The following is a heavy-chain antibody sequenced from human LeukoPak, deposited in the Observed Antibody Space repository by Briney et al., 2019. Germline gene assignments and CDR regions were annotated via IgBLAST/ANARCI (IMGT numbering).Heavy chain of an antibody. CDR2: IYHSGST. CDR3: ARGQWELRSLDY. J-gene: IGHJ4*02. V-gene: IGHV4-30-2*01. Sequence: SETLSLTCAVSGGSISSGGYSWSWIRQPPGKGLEWIGYIYHSGSTYHNPSLKSRVTISVDRSKNQFSLKLSSVTAADTAVYYCARGQWELRSLDYWGQGTLVTVSS. D-gene: IGHD1-26*01. CDR1: GGSISSGGYS.